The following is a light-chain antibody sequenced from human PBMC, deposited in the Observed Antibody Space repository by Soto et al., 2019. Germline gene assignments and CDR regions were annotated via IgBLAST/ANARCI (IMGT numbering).Light chain of an antibody. J-gene: IGKJ1*01. Sequence: DIPMTQSPSTLSASVGDRVTITCRASQSISIWLAWYQQKPGRAPNLLIYGTSSLESGVPSRFSGSGSGTEFTLTISSLQPDDFATYYCQHYNDYSWTFGQGTKVELK. CDR3: QHYNDYSWT. CDR2: GTS. CDR1: QSISIW. V-gene: IGKV1-5*03.